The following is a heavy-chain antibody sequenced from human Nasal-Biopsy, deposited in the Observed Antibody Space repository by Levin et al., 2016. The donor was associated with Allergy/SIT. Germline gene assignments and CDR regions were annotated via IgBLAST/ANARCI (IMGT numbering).Heavy chain of an antibody. CDR1: GFMFSSYG. CDR2: IWYDGTNK. CDR3: ARDSSRRIMITFGEPAPQQNYYGMDV. J-gene: IGHJ6*02. V-gene: IGHV3-33*01. D-gene: IGHD3-16*01. Sequence: GGSLRLSCAASGFMFSSYGMHWVRQAPGKGLEWVATIWYDGTNKYSSESVRGRFRISRDNSKNTLYLEMSSLRAEDTAVYYCARDSSRRIMITFGEPAPQQNYYGMDVWGQGTTVTVSS.